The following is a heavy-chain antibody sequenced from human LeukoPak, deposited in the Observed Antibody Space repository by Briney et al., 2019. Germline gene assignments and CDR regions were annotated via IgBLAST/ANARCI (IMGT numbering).Heavy chain of an antibody. Sequence: SETLSLTCTVSGGSVSNRHYYWAWIRQPPGKGLEWIGNICYNGSLHFSPSLESRLSISVDTSMTQFSLKLRSVTAADTAVYYCASERWSYRSYYDFWGQGVLVTVSS. CDR3: ASERWSYRSYYDF. CDR2: ICYNGSL. CDR1: GGSVSNRHYY. V-gene: IGHV4-39*07. J-gene: IGHJ4*02. D-gene: IGHD3-10*01.